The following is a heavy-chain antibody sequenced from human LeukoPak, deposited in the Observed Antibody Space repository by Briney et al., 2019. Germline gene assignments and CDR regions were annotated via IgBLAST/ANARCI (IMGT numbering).Heavy chain of an antibody. CDR1: GFTFSGYS. J-gene: IGHJ4*02. CDR3: ATSEGVDIVVVPAAMPSHY. Sequence: GGSLRLSCAASGFTFSGYSMNWVRQAPGKGLEWVSYISSSSSPIYYADSVKGRFTISRDNAKNSLYLQMNSLRAEDTAVYYCATSEGVDIVVVPAAMPSHYWGQGTLVTVSS. D-gene: IGHD2-2*03. V-gene: IGHV3-48*01. CDR2: ISSSSSPI.